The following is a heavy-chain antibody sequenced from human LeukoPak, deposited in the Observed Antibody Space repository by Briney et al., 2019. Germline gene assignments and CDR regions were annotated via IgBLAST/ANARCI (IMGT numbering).Heavy chain of an antibody. CDR2: ISGSGGST. CDR3: ARILVWGSYRVGAFDI. Sequence: PGGSLRLSCAASGFTFSSYAMSWVRQAPGKGLEWVSAISGSGGSTYYADSVKGRFTISRDNSKNTLYLQMNSLRAEDTAVYYCARILVWGSYRVGAFDIWGQGTMVTVSS. J-gene: IGHJ3*02. V-gene: IGHV3-23*01. D-gene: IGHD3-16*02. CDR1: GFTFSSYA.